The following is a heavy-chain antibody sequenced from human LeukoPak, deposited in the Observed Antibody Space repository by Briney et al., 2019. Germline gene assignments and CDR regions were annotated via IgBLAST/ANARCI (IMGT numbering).Heavy chain of an antibody. CDR3: AKDQRITMVRGGPFDY. CDR2: ISGSGGST. CDR1: GFTFSSYA. J-gene: IGHJ4*02. Sequence: GGSLRLSCAASGFTFSSYAMSWVRQAPGKGREWVSAISGSGGSTYYADSVKGRFTISRDNSKNTLCLQMNSLRAEDTAVYYCAKDQRITMVRGGPFDYWGQGTLVTVSS. V-gene: IGHV3-23*01. D-gene: IGHD3-10*01.